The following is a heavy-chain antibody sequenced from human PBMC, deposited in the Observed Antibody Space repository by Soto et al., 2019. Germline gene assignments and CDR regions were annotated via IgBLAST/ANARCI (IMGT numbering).Heavy chain of an antibody. CDR2: ISGSGGST. J-gene: IGHJ3*02. V-gene: IGHV3-23*01. CDR1: GLTFSSYA. Sequence: PGGSLRRSCAASGLTFSSYAMIWVRQAPGKGLEWVSAISGSGGSTYYADSVKGRFTISRDNSKNTLYLQMNSLRAEDTAVYYCAKSRWGYYDDAFDIWGQGTMVTVSS. D-gene: IGHD3-22*01. CDR3: AKSRWGYYDDAFDI.